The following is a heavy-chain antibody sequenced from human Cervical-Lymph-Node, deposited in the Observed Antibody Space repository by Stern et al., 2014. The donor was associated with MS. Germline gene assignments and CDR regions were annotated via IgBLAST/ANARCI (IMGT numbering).Heavy chain of an antibody. CDR3: GKQVRE. J-gene: IGHJ4*02. V-gene: IGHV4-61*08. Sequence: QLQLQESGPGLVKPSETLSLTCTVSGGSVSSDAFYWSWIPQSPGKGLEWHGYIYYSGSSSYNPSLKRRVTMIADKPKNQICPRRTSVTAADTAVYYCGKQVREWGRGTLVTVSS. CDR2: IYYSGSS. CDR1: GGSVSSDAFY.